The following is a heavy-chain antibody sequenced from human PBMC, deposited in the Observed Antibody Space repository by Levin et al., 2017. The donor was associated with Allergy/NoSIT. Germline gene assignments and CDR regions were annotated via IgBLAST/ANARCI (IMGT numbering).Heavy chain of an antibody. J-gene: IGHJ4*02. CDR3: ARDSADPPFMANFDY. V-gene: IGHV3-30-3*01. CDR1: GFTFSSYA. D-gene: IGHD3-10*01. Sequence: PGGSLRLSCAASGFTFSSYAMHWVRQAPGKGLEWVAVISYDGSNKYYADSVKGRFTISRDNSKNTLYLQMNSLRAEDTAVYYCARDSADPPFMANFDYWGQGTLVTVSS. CDR2: ISYDGSNK.